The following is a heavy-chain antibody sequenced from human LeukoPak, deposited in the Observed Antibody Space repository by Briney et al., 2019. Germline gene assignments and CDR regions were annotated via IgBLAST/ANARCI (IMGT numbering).Heavy chain of an antibody. CDR2: IRYDGSNK. CDR3: ARERSLTYSSGWSI. D-gene: IGHD6-19*01. Sequence: PGGSLRLSCAASGFTFSSYGMHWVRQAPGKGLEWVAFIRYDGSNKYYADSVKGRFTISRDNSKNTLYLQMNSLRAEDTAVYYCARERSLTYSSGWSIWGQGTMVTVSS. J-gene: IGHJ3*02. CDR1: GFTFSSYG. V-gene: IGHV3-30*02.